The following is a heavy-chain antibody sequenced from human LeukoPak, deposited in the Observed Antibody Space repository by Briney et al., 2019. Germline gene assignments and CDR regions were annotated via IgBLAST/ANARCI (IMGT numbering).Heavy chain of an antibody. CDR2: IIGSGGNT. Sequence: GGSLRLSCAASGFTFSSYAMTWVRQAPGKGLEWVSAIIGSGGNTYYADSVKGRFTISRDNSKNTLYLQMNSLRAEDTAVYYCAKDPFGGGCHRCWFDPWGQGTLVTVSS. CDR1: GFTFSSYA. V-gene: IGHV3-23*01. D-gene: IGHD6-19*01. J-gene: IGHJ5*02. CDR3: AKDPFGGGCHRCWFDP.